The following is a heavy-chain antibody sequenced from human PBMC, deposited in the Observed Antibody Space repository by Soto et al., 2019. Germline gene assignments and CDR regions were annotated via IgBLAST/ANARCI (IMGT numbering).Heavy chain of an antibody. D-gene: IGHD3-10*01. J-gene: IGHJ4*02. CDR1: GYTFTGYY. CDR3: ARDPRITMVRGVI. CDR2: INPNSGGT. Sequence: ASVKVSCKVSGYTFTGYYMHWVRQAPGQGLEWMGWINPNSGGTNYAQKFQGRVTMTRDTSISTAYMELSRLRSDDTAVYYCARDPRITMVRGVIWGKGTLVTVSS. V-gene: IGHV1-2*02.